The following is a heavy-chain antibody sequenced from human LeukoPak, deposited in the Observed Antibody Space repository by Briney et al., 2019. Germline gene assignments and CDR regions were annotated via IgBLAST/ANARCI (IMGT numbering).Heavy chain of an antibody. CDR1: GGSFSGYY. CDR2: INHSGST. J-gene: IGHJ3*02. D-gene: IGHD2-2*01. Sequence: PSETLSPTCAVYGGSFSGYYWSWIRQPPGKGLEWIGEINHSGSTNYNPSLKSRVTISVDTSKNQFSLKLSSVTAADTAVYYCARRFSDCSSTSCYADAFDIWGQGTMVTVSS. CDR3: ARRFSDCSSTSCYADAFDI. V-gene: IGHV4-34*01.